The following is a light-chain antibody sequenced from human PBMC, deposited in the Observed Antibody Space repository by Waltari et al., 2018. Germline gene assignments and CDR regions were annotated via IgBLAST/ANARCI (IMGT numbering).Light chain of an antibody. CDR3: HQYHSSPRT. J-gene: IGKJ1*01. CDR2: WAS. V-gene: IGKV4-1*01. Sequence: DIVMTQSPDSLAVSLGERATINCKSSQSVLYSSNNKNYLAWYQQKPGQRPKLLIYWASPRDSGVPDRFSGCGSGTDFTLTISSLQAEDVAVYYCHQYHSSPRTFGQGSKVELK. CDR1: QSVLYSSNNKNY.